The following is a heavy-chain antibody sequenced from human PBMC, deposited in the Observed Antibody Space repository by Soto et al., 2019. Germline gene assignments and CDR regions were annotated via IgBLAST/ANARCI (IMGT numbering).Heavy chain of an antibody. CDR1: GFTFSTHS. J-gene: IGHJ4*02. D-gene: IGHD2-2*01. V-gene: IGHV3-48*01. CDR3: VGEVGFQLIY. CDR2: ITSSSGTM. Sequence: EVQLVESGGGLVQPGGSLRLSCAASGFTFSTHSMNWVRQAPGKGLEWISYITSSSGTMYADSVKGRFTISRDNAKNSLYLQMNSPRVEDTAVYFCVGEVGFQLIYWGQGTLVTVSS.